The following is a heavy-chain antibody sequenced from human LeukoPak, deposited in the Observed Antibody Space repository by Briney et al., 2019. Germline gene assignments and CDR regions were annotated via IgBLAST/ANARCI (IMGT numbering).Heavy chain of an antibody. Sequence: GGSLRLSWGASGITFSSYGMSWVRQAPGKGLEWVSSISSTGGTTYYADSVKGRFTISRDNSKNTLYLQMNSLRAEDTAIYYCAKNGDRGAYCTGGTCYPYFYYYMDVWGKGTTVTI. CDR3: AKNGDRGAYCTGGTCYPYFYYYMDV. V-gene: IGHV3-23*01. D-gene: IGHD2-15*01. CDR1: GITFSSYG. CDR2: ISSTGGTT. J-gene: IGHJ6*03.